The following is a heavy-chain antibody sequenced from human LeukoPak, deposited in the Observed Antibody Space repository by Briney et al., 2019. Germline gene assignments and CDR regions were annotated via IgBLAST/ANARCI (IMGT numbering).Heavy chain of an antibody. V-gene: IGHV3-30*02. J-gene: IGHJ4*02. CDR2: IRYDGSNK. CDR3: AKDVNRHLAGPYYFDY. D-gene: IGHD1-14*01. Sequence: GGSLRLSCAASGFTFSSYGMHWVRQAPGKGLEWVAFIRYDGSNKYYADSVKGRFTISRDNSKNTLYLQMNSLRAEDTAVYYCAKDVNRHLAGPYYFDYWGQGTLVTVSS. CDR1: GFTFSSYG.